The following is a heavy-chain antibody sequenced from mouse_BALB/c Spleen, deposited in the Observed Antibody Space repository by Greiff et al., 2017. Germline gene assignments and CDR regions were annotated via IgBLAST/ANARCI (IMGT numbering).Heavy chain of an antibody. Sequence: EVQLQESGGGLVQPGGSRKLSCAASGFTFSSFGMHWVRQAPEKGLGWVAYISSGSSTIYYADTVKGRFTISRDNPKNTLFLQMTSLRSEDTAMYYCARSLYGKKGDAMDYWGQGTSVTVSS. CDR1: GFTFSSFG. D-gene: IGHD2-1*01. V-gene: IGHV5-17*02. CDR3: ARSLYGKKGDAMDY. CDR2: ISSGSSTI. J-gene: IGHJ4*01.